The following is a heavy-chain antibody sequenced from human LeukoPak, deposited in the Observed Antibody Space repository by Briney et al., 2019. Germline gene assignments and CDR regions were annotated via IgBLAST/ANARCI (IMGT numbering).Heavy chain of an antibody. CDR3: ARGRFLVRGTSMYYFDY. CDR1: GGSISSSSYY. Sequence: SETLSLTCTVSGGSISSSSYYWGWIRQPPGKGLEWIGSIYYSGSTYYNPSLKSRVTISVDTFKNQFSLKLSSVTAADTAVYYCARGRFLVRGTSMYYFDYWGQGTLVTVSS. CDR2: IYYSGST. V-gene: IGHV4-39*07. D-gene: IGHD3-10*01. J-gene: IGHJ4*02.